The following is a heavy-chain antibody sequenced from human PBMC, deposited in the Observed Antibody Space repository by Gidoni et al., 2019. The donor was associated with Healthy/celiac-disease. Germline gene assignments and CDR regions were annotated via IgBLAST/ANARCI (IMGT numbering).Heavy chain of an antibody. V-gene: IGHV4-34*01. Sequence: QVQLQQWGAGLLKPSETLSLTCAVYGGSFSGYYWSWIRQPPGKGLEWIGEINHSGSTNYNPSLKSRVTISVDMSKNQFSLKLSSVTAADTAVYYCAREMFKQWLVRGPFDYWGQGTLVTVSS. CDR3: AREMFKQWLVRGPFDY. D-gene: IGHD6-19*01. J-gene: IGHJ4*02. CDR1: GGSFSGYY. CDR2: INHSGST.